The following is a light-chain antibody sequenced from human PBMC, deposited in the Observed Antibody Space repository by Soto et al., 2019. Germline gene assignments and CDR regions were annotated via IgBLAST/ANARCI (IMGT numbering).Light chain of an antibody. CDR3: SSYTSSSTVV. Sequence: QSALTQPASVSGSPGQSITISCTGTSSDVGGYNYVSWYQQHPGKAPKLMIYDVSNRPSGVSNRFSGPKSGNTASLTISGLQAEDEADYYCSSYTSSSTVVFGGATKLTVL. J-gene: IGLJ2*01. CDR1: SSDVGGYNY. V-gene: IGLV2-14*01. CDR2: DVS.